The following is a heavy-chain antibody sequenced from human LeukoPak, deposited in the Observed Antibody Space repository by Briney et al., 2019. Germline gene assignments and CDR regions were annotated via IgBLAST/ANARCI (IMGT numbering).Heavy chain of an antibody. CDR3: ARGTTGTTGRGDY. CDR2: ISSSSSYI. V-gene: IGHV3-21*01. Sequence: GGSLRLSCAASGFTFSSYSMNWVRQAPGKGLEWVSSISSSSSYIYYADSVKGRFTISRDNAKNSLYPQMNSLRAEDTAVYYCARGTTGTTGRGDYWGQGTLVTVSS. J-gene: IGHJ4*02. D-gene: IGHD1-1*01. CDR1: GFTFSSYS.